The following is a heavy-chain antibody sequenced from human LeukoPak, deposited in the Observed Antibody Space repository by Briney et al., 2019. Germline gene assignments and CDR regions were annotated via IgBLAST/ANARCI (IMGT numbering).Heavy chain of an antibody. CDR1: GYTFTGYY. V-gene: IGHV1-2*02. D-gene: IGHD3-22*01. Sequence: ASVKVSRKASGYTFTGYYMHWVRQAPGQGLEWMGWINPNSGGTNYAQKFQGRVTMTRDTSISTAYMELSRLRSDDTAVYYCARLSRTIDSSGYYRSWGQGTLVTVSS. CDR3: ARLSRTIDSSGYYRS. CDR2: INPNSGGT. J-gene: IGHJ4*02.